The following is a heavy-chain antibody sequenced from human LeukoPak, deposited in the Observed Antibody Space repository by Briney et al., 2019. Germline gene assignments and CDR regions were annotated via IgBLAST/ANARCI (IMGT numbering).Heavy chain of an antibody. V-gene: IGHV1-2*02. CDR1: GYTFTGYY. CDR3: ATGATGHFDY. J-gene: IGHJ4*02. Sequence: GASVKVSCKASGYTFTGYYMHWVRQAPGQGLEWMGWINPNSGGTNYAQKFQGRVTMTEDTSTDTAYMELSSLRSEDTAVYYCATGATGHFDYWGQGTLVTVSS. CDR2: INPNSGGT. D-gene: IGHD4-11*01.